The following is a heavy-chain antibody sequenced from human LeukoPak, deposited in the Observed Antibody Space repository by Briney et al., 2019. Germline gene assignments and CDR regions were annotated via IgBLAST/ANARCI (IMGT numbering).Heavy chain of an antibody. CDR1: GFSFSDFW. CDR3: ATYTNWVAGDV. D-gene: IGHD7-27*01. Sequence: GGSLRLSCVASGFSFSDFWMRWVRQAPGEGLEWVADIKKDGSVKAYVDSVKGRFTISRDNGKNSLYLQVDSLRAEDTAVYDCATYTNWVAGDVWGQGTTVSVSS. V-gene: IGHV3-7*01. J-gene: IGHJ6*02. CDR2: IKKDGSVK.